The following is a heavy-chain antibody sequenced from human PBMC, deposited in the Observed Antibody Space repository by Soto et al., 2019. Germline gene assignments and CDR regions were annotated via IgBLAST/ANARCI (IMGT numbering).Heavy chain of an antibody. J-gene: IGHJ6*02. CDR3: ARDGVCSSTSCRHYYYYGMDV. D-gene: IGHD2-2*01. Sequence: QVQLVESGGGVVQPGRSLRLSCAASGFTFSSYGMHWVRQAPGKGLEWVAVIWYDGSNKYYADSVKGRFTISRDNSKNTLYLQMNSLRAEDMAVYYCARDGVCSSTSCRHYYYYGMDVWGQGTTVTVSS. CDR1: GFTFSSYG. CDR2: IWYDGSNK. V-gene: IGHV3-33*01.